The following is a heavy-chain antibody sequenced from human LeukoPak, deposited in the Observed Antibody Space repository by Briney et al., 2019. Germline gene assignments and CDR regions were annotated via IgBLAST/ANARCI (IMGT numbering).Heavy chain of an antibody. CDR2: IDSGGST. CDR3: AKDAFSSSWYSWFDP. D-gene: IGHD6-13*01. J-gene: IGHJ5*02. CDR1: GFTVSGNY. Sequence: GGSLRLSCIVSGFTVSGNYMSWVRQAPGKGLEWVSIIDSGGSTYYSDSVKDRFTISRDNSNNTLFLQMNSLRAEDTAVYYCAKDAFSSSWYSWFDPWGQGTLVTVSS. V-gene: IGHV3-66*01.